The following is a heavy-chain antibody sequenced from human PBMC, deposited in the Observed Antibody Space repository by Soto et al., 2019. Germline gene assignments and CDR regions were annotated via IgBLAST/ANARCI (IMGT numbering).Heavy chain of an antibody. CDR1: GFTFSSYA. CDR3: ARKASTSHYPDYFDY. D-gene: IGHD2-2*01. CDR2: ISYDGSNK. V-gene: IGHV3-30-3*01. Sequence: QVQLVESGGGVVQPGGSLRLSCAASGFTFSSYAMHGVRQAPGKGLEWVAVISYDGSNKYYADSVKGRFTISRDNSKNTLYLQMNSLRAEDTAVYYCARKASTSHYPDYFDYWGQGTLVTVSS. J-gene: IGHJ4*02.